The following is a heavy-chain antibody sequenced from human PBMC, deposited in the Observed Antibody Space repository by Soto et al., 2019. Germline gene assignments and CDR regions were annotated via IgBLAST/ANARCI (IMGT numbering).Heavy chain of an antibody. V-gene: IGHV1-18*01. CDR3: ASNHCGGDCYSGQYNWFDP. Sequence: ASVKVSCKASGYTFTSYGISWARQAPGQGLEWMGWISAYNGNTNYAQKLQGRVTMTTDTSTSTAYMELRSLRSDDTAVYYCASNHCGGDCYSGQYNWFDPWGQGTLVTVS. J-gene: IGHJ5*02. CDR1: GYTFTSYG. D-gene: IGHD2-21*02. CDR2: ISAYNGNT.